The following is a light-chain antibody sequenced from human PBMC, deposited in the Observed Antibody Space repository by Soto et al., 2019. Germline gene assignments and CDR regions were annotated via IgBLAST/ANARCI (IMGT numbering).Light chain of an antibody. CDR1: SSDVGGYNY. CDR3: SSYAGSNKV. CDR2: EVS. Sequence: ALAQPPSASGSPGQSVTISCTGTSSDVGGYNYVSWYQQHPGKAPKLMIYEVSKRPSGVPDRFSGSKSGNTASLTVSGLQAEDEADYYCSSYAGSNKVFGTGTKVTVL. V-gene: IGLV2-8*01. J-gene: IGLJ1*01.